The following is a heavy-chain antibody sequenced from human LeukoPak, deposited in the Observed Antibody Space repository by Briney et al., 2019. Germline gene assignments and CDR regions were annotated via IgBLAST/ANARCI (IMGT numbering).Heavy chain of an antibody. Sequence: PSETLSLTCAVYGGSFSGYYWSWIRQPAGKGLEWIGRIYTSGSTNYNPSLKSRVTMSVDTSKNQFSLKLSSVTAADTAVYYCAREAMRRRFDYWGQGTLVTVSS. CDR3: AREAMRRRFDY. CDR1: GGSFSGYY. CDR2: IYTSGST. D-gene: IGHD5-18*01. J-gene: IGHJ4*02. V-gene: IGHV4-4*07.